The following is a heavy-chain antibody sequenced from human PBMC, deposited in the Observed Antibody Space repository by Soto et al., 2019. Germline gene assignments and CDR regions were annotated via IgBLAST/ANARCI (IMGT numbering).Heavy chain of an antibody. D-gene: IGHD3-22*01. V-gene: IGHV1-69*02. Sequence: QVQLVQSGAEVKKPGSSVKVSCKASGGTFSSYTISWVRQAPGQGLEWMGRIIPILGIANYAQKFQGRVTXTGXKPTSTAYMELSSLRSEDTAVYYCHLTDSSGYSDYWGQGTLVTVSS. CDR2: IIPILGIA. CDR1: GGTFSSYT. J-gene: IGHJ4*02. CDR3: HLTDSSGYSDY.